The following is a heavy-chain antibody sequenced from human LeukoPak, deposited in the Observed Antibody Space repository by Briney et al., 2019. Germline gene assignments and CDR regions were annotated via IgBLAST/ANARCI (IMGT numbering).Heavy chain of an antibody. CDR1: GGTFSSYA. V-gene: IGHV1-69*05. CDR3: ARGYYDSSGYYYYAFDI. Sequence: SVKVSCKASGGTFSSYAISWVRQAPGQGPEWMGGIIPVFGTANYAQKFQGRVTITTDESTSTAYMELSSLRSEDTAVYYCARGYYDSSGYYYYAFDIWGQGTMVTVSS. D-gene: IGHD3-22*01. J-gene: IGHJ3*02. CDR2: IIPVFGTA.